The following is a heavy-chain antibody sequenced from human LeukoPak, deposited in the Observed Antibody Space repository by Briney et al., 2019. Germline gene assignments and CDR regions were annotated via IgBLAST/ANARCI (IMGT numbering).Heavy chain of an antibody. V-gene: IGHV3-48*01. CDR2: ISSSSSTI. CDR1: GFTFSSYS. J-gene: IGHJ5*02. D-gene: IGHD6-13*01. CDR3: ARESAAGTYNWFDP. Sequence: GGSLRLSCAASGFTFSSYSMNWVRQAPGKGLEWVSYISSSSSTIYYADSVKGRFTISRDNAKNSLYLQMNSLRAEDTAVYYCARESAAGTYNWFDPWGQGTLVTVSS.